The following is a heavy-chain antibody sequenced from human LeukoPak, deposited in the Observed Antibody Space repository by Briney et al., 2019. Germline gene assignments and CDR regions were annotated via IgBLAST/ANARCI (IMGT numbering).Heavy chain of an antibody. J-gene: IGHJ4*02. CDR1: GFTFSSYA. CDR3: ARGTQIYCSSTSCHGGY. V-gene: IGHV3-23*01. Sequence: GGSLRLSCAASGFTFSSYAMSWVHQAPGKGLEWVSAISGSGGSTYYADSVKGRFTSSRDNSKNTLYLQMNSLRAEDTAVYYCARGTQIYCSSTSCHGGYWGQGTLVTVSS. CDR2: ISGSGGST. D-gene: IGHD2-2*01.